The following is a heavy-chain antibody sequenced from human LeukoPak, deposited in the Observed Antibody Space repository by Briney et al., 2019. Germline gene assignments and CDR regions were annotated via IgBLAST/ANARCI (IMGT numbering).Heavy chain of an antibody. J-gene: IGHJ4*02. Sequence: GGSLRLSCAASGFTISSSYMSWVRQAPGQGLEWVSVIYSGGSTYYADSVKGRFTISRDNSKNTLYLQMNSLRAEDTAVYYCARGPLRQRALDYWGQGTLVTVSS. CDR1: GFTISSSY. V-gene: IGHV3-53*01. CDR2: IYSGGST. CDR3: ARGPLRQRALDY. D-gene: IGHD3-3*02.